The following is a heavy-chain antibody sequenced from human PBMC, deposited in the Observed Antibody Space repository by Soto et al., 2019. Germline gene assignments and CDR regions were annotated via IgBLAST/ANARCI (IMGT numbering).Heavy chain of an antibody. J-gene: IGHJ5*02. Sequence: XSVKVSNKASGYPFTGYYMHWVRQAPGQGLEWMGWINPNSGGTNYAQKFQGRVTMTRDTSISTAYMGLSRLRSDDTAVYYCASGGSSGYYYGTWFDPWGQGTLVTVSS. CDR3: ASGGSSGYYYGTWFDP. D-gene: IGHD3-22*01. CDR1: GYPFTGYY. CDR2: INPNSGGT. V-gene: IGHV1-2*02.